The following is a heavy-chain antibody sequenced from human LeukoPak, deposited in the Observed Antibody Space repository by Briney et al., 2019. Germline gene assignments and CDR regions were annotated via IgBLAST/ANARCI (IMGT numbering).Heavy chain of an antibody. Sequence: SETLSLTCTVSGGSISSGGYYWSWNRQHPGKGLEWIGYIYYSGSTYYNPSLKSRVTISVDTSKNQFSLKLSSVTAADTAVYYCASLPTVVTRGAAFDIWGQGTMVTVSS. CDR3: ASLPTVVTRGAAFDI. D-gene: IGHD4-23*01. CDR1: GGSISSGGYY. CDR2: IYYSGST. J-gene: IGHJ3*02. V-gene: IGHV4-31*03.